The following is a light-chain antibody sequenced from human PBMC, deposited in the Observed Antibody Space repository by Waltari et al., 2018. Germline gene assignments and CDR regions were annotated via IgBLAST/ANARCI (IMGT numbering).Light chain of an antibody. CDR3: AAWDDRVRGRV. CDR2: SDN. CDR1: TSNIGANL. Sequence: QSVLTQPPSASGTPGQRVTISCSGSTSNIGANLVYWYQQLPGTAPKLLIYSDNQRPQGGPDRFSDSKSGTAASLAISGLRSEDEADYYCAAWDDRVRGRVFGGGTKLTVL. V-gene: IGLV1-47*02. J-gene: IGLJ3*02.